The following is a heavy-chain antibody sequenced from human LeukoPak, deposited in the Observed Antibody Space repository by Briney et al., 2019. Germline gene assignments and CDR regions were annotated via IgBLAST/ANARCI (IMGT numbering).Heavy chain of an antibody. J-gene: IGHJ4*02. CDR2: IYYSGNT. Sequence: SETLSLTCTVSSGSIRNSSFYWGWIRQPPGKGLEWIGSIYYSGNTYYNPSLKSRFTISLDTSKNLFSLKLSSVTAADTAAYYCARRETGSYFDYWGQGTLVTVSS. V-gene: IGHV4-39*01. D-gene: IGHD1-1*01. CDR1: SGSIRNSSFY. CDR3: ARRETGSYFDY.